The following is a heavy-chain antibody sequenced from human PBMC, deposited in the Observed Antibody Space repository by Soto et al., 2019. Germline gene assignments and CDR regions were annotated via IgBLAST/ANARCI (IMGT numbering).Heavy chain of an antibody. CDR1: GGSISSYY. V-gene: IGHV4-59*01. D-gene: IGHD3-22*01. CDR2: IYYSGST. J-gene: IGHJ4*02. CDR3: AREVRYYYDSSGYLDY. Sequence: SETLSLTCTVSGGSISSYYWSWIRQPPGKGLEWIGYIYYSGSTNYNPSLKSRVAISVDTSKNQFSLKLSSVTAADTAVYYCAREVRYYYDSSGYLDYWGQGTLVTVSS.